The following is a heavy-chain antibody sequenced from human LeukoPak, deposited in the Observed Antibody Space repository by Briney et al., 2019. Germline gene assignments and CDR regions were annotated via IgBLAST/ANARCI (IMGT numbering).Heavy chain of an antibody. J-gene: IGHJ6*02. V-gene: IGHV3-33*01. Sequence: PGRSLRLSCAASGFTFSSYGMHWVRQAPGKGLEWVALIWYDGSNKYYADSVKGRFSISRDNSKNTLYLQMHSLRAEDTAVYYCARDFVAAPTVWGQGTTVTVSS. CDR2: IWYDGSNK. D-gene: IGHD6-13*01. CDR1: GFTFSSYG. CDR3: ARDFVAAPTV.